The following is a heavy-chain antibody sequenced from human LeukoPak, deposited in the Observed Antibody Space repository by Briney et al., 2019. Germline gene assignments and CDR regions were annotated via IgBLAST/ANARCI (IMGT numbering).Heavy chain of an antibody. Sequence: PGGSLRLSCAASGFNFINFAMSWVRQAPGKGPEWLSAMTGPADTTYYAESVKGRFTISRDYSKSMVYLQMNSLRVEDTAIYYCAKGVEIDHWGQGTLVTVSS. CDR3: AKGVEIDH. V-gene: IGHV3-23*01. J-gene: IGHJ4*02. CDR2: MTGPADTT. CDR1: GFNFINFA.